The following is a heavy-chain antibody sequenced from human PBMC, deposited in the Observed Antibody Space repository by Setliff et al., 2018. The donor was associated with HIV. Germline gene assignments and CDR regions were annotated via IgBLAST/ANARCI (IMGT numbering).Heavy chain of an antibody. D-gene: IGHD5-12*01. V-gene: IGHV3-7*01. Sequence: PGGSLRLSCAASGFALSDYWMSWVRQAPGKGLEWVANIKQDGSEKYYVDSVKGRFTISRDNAKNSLYLQMNSLRAEDTAVYYCARDGVATTEGYWGQGTLVTVSS. J-gene: IGHJ4*02. CDR3: ARDGVATTEGY. CDR2: IKQDGSEK. CDR1: GFALSDYW.